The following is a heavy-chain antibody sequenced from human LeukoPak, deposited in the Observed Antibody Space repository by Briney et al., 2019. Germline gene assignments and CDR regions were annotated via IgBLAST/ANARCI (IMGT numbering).Heavy chain of an antibody. D-gene: IGHD6-13*01. V-gene: IGHV4-4*07. Sequence: SETLSLTCTVSGGSISSYYWSWIRQPAGKGLEWIGRIYTSGSTNYNPSLKSRVTMSVDTSKNQFSLKLSSVTAADTAVYYCARHRQGGIYSSSWYGFDYWGQGTLVTVSS. J-gene: IGHJ4*02. CDR1: GGSISSYY. CDR2: IYTSGST. CDR3: ARHRQGGIYSSSWYGFDY.